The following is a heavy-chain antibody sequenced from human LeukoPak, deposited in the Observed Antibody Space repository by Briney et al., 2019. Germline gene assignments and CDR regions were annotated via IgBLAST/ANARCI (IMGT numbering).Heavy chain of an antibody. CDR2: ICPGDPDT. CDR3: ARHGGGYGSSHSDY. Sequence: GESLHISCHGSGYNFTNYCIGWVRQMPGQGREWIGIICPGDPDTRDSSSFQGQVTSSADKSIRTAYLQWSSLKASDTAMYYCARHGGGYGSSHSDYWGQGTLVTVSS. CDR1: GYNFTNYC. J-gene: IGHJ4*02. V-gene: IGHV5-51*01. D-gene: IGHD6-6*01.